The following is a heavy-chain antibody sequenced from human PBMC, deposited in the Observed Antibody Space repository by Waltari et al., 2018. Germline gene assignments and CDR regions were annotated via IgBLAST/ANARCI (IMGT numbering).Heavy chain of an antibody. Sequence: QVQLQQWGAGLLKPSETLSLTCAVYGGSFSGYSWSWIRQPPGKGLEWIGEINHSGSTNYNPSLKSRVTISVDTSKNQFSLKLSSVTAADTAVYYCAREKSYSNYNPFDYWGQGTLVTVSS. J-gene: IGHJ4*02. D-gene: IGHD4-4*01. CDR1: GGSFSGYS. CDR2: INHSGST. V-gene: IGHV4-34*01. CDR3: AREKSYSNYNPFDY.